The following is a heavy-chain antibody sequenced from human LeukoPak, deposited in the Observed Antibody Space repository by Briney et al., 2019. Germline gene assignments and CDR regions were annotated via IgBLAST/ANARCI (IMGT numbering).Heavy chain of an antibody. V-gene: IGHV3-15*01. CDR3: ATYNYGSYFYGSIRY. CDR1: GFTFSNAW. CDR2: IKSKTGGGTT. D-gene: IGHD3-10*01. Sequence: PGGSLRLSCAASGFTFSNAWMSWVRQAPGKGLEWVGRIKSKTGGGTTDYTAPVNGRFTISRDDSINTLYLQMNTLKGEDTGVYYCATYNYGSYFYGSIRYWGQGTLVTVSS. J-gene: IGHJ4*02.